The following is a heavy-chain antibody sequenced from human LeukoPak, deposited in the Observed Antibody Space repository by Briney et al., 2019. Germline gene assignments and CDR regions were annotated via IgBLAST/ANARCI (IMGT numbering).Heavy chain of an antibody. CDR3: ARAGTYYYDTSAYY. CDR2: ISAYNGNT. Sequence: GASVKVSCKASGYTFINYGITWVRQAPGQGLEWMGCISAYNGNTNFAQKFQGRITLTTDTSTSRAYRELRSLRPDDTAVYYCARAGTYYYDTSAYYWGQGTLVTVSS. CDR1: GYTFINYG. D-gene: IGHD3-22*01. J-gene: IGHJ4*02. V-gene: IGHV1-18*01.